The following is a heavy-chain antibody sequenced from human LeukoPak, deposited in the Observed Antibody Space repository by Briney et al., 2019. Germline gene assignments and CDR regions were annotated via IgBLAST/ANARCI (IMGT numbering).Heavy chain of an antibody. J-gene: IGHJ5*02. V-gene: IGHV3-30*04. CDR2: ISYDGFNN. CDR1: GGTFRSYA. D-gene: IGHD2-2*03. CDR3: AKDGYCDSASCYGWFDP. Sequence: SCKASGGTFRSYAMHWVRQAPGKGLEWVAVISYDGFNNYYADSVRGRFTISRDNSKNTLYVQMNSLRPEDTAVYYCAKDGYCDSASCYGWFDPWGQGTLVTVSS.